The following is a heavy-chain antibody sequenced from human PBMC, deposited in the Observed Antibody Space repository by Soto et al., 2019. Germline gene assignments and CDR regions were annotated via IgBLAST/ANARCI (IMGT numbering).Heavy chain of an antibody. CDR2: LYSDGRT. D-gene: IGHD6-13*01. Sequence: DVQLVETGGGLIQPGGFLRLSCAASGFIVSSSYMSWVRQAPGKGLDWVSVLYSDGRTYYADSVKGRFTISRDNSKNTLYLQMNSLSAEDTAVYYCARCSGWYGQCYFDCWGQGTLVTVSS. CDR3: ARCSGWYGQCYFDC. CDR1: GFIVSSSY. V-gene: IGHV3-53*02. J-gene: IGHJ4*02.